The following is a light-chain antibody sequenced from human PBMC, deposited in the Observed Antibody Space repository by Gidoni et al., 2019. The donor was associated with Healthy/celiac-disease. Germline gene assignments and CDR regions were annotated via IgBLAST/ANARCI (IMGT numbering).Light chain of an antibody. V-gene: IGKV3-20*01. J-gene: IGKJ3*01. CDR2: GAS. Sequence: IVLTQSPGTLSLSPGERATLSCRASQSVSRSRYLAWYQQRRGQAPRLLIYGASNRATGIPDRFSGSGSGTDFTLTISRLEPEDFAVYYCQHYGTTPFTFGPGTKVDIK. CDR3: QHYGTTPFT. CDR1: QSVSRSRY.